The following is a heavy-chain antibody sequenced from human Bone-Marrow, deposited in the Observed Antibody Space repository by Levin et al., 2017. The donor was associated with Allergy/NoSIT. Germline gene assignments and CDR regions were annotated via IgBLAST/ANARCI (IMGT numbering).Heavy chain of an antibody. V-gene: IGHV3-21*01. CDR3: ARGVGGNYFYLDV. D-gene: IGHD3-16*01. CDR2: LGYETIHE. J-gene: IGHJ6*04. CDR1: GFTFSSYN. Sequence: GGSLRLSCAASGFTFSSYNMYWVRQAPWQGLEWVSSLGYETIHEYYPDSVKGRFTISRDNAKSSLFLQMNSLRAEDTAVYYCARGVGGNYFYLDVWGRGTTVTVSS.